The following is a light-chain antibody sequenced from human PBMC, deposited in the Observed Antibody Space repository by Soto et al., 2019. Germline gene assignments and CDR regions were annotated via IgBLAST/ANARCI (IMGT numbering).Light chain of an antibody. CDR1: SSDVGTYDR. J-gene: IGLJ2*01. V-gene: IGLV2-18*02. CDR2: EVS. Sequence: QSVLTQPPSVSGSPGQSVAISCTGTSSDVGTYDRVSWYQQPPGTAPKLIIYEVSDRPSGVPDRFSGSKSGNTASLTISGLQAGDGADYYCGSFTSDTPRVFGGGTQLTVL. CDR3: GSFTSDTPRV.